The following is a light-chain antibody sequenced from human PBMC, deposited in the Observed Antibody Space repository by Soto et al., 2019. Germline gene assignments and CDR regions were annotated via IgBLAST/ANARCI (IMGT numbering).Light chain of an antibody. CDR1: QSISSY. CDR3: QQTYNSPVT. CDR2: AAS. V-gene: IGKV1-39*01. J-gene: IGKJ5*01. Sequence: DIQMTPSPSSLSASVVYRVTITCLASQSISSYLNWYQQKPGKAPKLLIYAASSLQSGVPARFSGSGSGTDFTLIINSLQPEDFATYYCQQTYNSPVTCGQGTRREIK.